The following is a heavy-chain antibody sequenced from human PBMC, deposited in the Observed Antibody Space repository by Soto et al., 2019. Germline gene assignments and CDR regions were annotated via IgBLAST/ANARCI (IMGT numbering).Heavy chain of an antibody. V-gene: IGHV4-34*01. CDR1: GGSFRDYY. J-gene: IGHJ4*02. D-gene: IGHD2-2*02. Sequence: SETLSLTCAVYGGSFRDYYWSWVRQLPGKGLEWIGEVNHSGSTNYNPSLKSRVTIFLDTSKNQFSLNLRSVTAADTAVYYCARVKYTNTQYYFDNWGQGALVTVSS. CDR2: VNHSGST. CDR3: ARVKYTNTQYYFDN.